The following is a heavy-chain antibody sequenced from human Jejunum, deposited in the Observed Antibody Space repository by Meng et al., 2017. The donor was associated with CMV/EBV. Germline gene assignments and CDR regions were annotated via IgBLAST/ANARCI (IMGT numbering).Heavy chain of an antibody. CDR1: GFTFSRSW. CDR2: INEDGSLT. V-gene: IGHV3-7*04. CDR3: EGGDGY. J-gene: IGHJ4*02. Sequence: SLRFSCAASGFTFSRSWMSWVRQAPGRGPEWVANINEDGSLTHYVDSVKGRFTIYRDNTQNSLYLQMNSLRGDDTAVYYCEGGDGYWGQGTLVTVSS.